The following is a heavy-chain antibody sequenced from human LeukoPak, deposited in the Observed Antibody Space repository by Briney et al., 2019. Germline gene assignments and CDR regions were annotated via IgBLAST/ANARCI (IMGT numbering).Heavy chain of an antibody. CDR2: IYYSGST. Sequence: SETLSLTCAVYGGSFSGYYWSWIRQPPGEGLEWIGYIYYSGSTNYNPSLKSRVTISVDTSKNQFSLKLSSVTAADTAVYYCARGYVYFDYWGQGTLVTVSS. D-gene: IGHD5-12*01. CDR1: GGSFSGYY. V-gene: IGHV4-59*01. CDR3: ARGYVYFDY. J-gene: IGHJ4*02.